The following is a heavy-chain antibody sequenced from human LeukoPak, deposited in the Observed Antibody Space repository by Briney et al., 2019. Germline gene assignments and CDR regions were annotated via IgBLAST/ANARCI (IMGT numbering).Heavy chain of an antibody. D-gene: IGHD3-16*01. CDR2: IYPGDSDT. Sequence: GESLKISCKGSGYSFTSYWIGWVRQMPGEGLEWMGIIYPGDSDTRYSPSFQGQVTISADKSISTAYLQWSSLKASDTAMYYCARMTGFAYTSYYYYDMDVWGKGTTVTVSS. J-gene: IGHJ6*03. CDR1: GYSFTSYW. V-gene: IGHV5-51*01. CDR3: ARMTGFAYTSYYYYDMDV.